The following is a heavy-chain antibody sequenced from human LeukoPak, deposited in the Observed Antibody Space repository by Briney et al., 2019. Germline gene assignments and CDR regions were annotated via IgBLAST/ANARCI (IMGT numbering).Heavy chain of an antibody. V-gene: IGHV3-9*01. J-gene: IGHJ4*02. CDR2: IDWSGTRI. CDR1: GFTFDGFG. Sequence: LRLSCAASGFTFDGFGMTWVRQSPEKGLEWVSSIDWSGTRISYADSVTGRFTISRDNAKNSLYLEMNSLRAEDTALYYCAKDTLYQLLYQGASFDYWGQGTLVTVSS. CDR3: AKDTLYQLLYQGASFDY. D-gene: IGHD2-2*02.